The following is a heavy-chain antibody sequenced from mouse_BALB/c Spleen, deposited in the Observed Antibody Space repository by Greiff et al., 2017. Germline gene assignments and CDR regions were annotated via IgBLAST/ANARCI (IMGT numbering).Heavy chain of an antibody. Sequence: EVKVVESGPSLVKPSQTLSLTCSVTGDSITSGYWNWIRKFPGNKLEYMGYISYSGSTYYNPSLKSRISITRDTSKNQYYLQLNSVTTEDTATYYCARSPTRITTAWFAYWGQGTTLTVSS. J-gene: IGHJ2*01. D-gene: IGHD2-4*01. CDR1: GDSITSGY. V-gene: IGHV3-8*02. CDR3: ARSPTRITTAWFAY. CDR2: ISYSGST.